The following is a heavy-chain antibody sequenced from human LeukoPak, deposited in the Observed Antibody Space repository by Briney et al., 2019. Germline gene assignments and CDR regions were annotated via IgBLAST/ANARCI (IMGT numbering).Heavy chain of an antibody. V-gene: IGHV1-69*01. CDR3: ASGPLQLERMYDFDY. D-gene: IGHD1-1*01. Sequence: ASVKVSCKASGGTFSSYAISWVRQAPGQGLEWMGGIIPIFGTANYAQKFQGRVTITADESTSTAYMELSSLRSEDTAVYYCASGPLQLERMYDFDYWGQGTLVTVSP. CDR1: GGTFSSYA. CDR2: IIPIFGTA. J-gene: IGHJ4*02.